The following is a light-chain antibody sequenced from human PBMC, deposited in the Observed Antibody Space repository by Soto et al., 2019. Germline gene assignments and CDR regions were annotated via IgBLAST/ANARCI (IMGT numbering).Light chain of an antibody. CDR1: SSNIGAGYD. Sequence: QSVLTQPPSVSGAPGQRVTISCTGSSSNIGAGYDVHWYQQRPGTAPKLLIFGNINRPSGVPDRFSGSKSGTSASLAITGLQAEDEGDYYCQSYDISLSASSPSWVFGGGTKLTVL. CDR2: GNI. CDR3: QSYDISLSASSPSWV. J-gene: IGLJ3*02. V-gene: IGLV1-40*01.